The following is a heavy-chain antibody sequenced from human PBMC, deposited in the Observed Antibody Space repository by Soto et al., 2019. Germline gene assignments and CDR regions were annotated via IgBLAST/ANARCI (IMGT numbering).Heavy chain of an antibody. CDR1: GYRFTSYG. V-gene: IGHV1-18*01. CDR2: ISAYNGNT. Sequence: QVHLVQSGAEVKKPGASVKVSCKASGYRFTSYGINWVRQSPGKGLEWMGWISAYNGNTNYAQKVQGRATMTTDTPPTPAYMEVRSLRADDTAVYYCARGGDYFDYWGQGTLVTVSS. CDR3: ARGGDYFDY. J-gene: IGHJ4*02. D-gene: IGHD3-16*01.